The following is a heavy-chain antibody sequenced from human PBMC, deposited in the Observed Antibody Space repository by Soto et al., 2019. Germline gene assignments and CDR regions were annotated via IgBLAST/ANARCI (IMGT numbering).Heavy chain of an antibody. CDR2: MNAKSGDT. V-gene: IGHV1-8*01. CDR3: ARGNPFNYAGFDV. D-gene: IGHD3-16*01. Sequence: ASVKGSCKAAGYTFSDFDINWLRQAAGQGPEWMGWMNAKSGDTFSAQRLQGKFNMTWDTSLSTAYMEVGSLTSDDAAIYYCARGNPFNYAGFDVWGQGTTVTVSS. CDR1: GYTFSDFD. J-gene: IGHJ6*02.